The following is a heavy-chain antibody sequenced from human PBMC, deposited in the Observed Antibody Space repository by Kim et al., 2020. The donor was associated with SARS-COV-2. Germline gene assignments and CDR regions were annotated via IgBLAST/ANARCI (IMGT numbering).Heavy chain of an antibody. CDR2: ISTSSSYI. J-gene: IGHJ6*02. CDR3: ARFEGYGMDV. V-gene: IGHV3-21*01. D-gene: IGHD3-9*01. CDR1: GFTFSTYS. Sequence: GGSLRLSCAASGFTFSTYSMNWVRQAPGKGLEWVSSISTSSSYIYYADSAKGRFTISRDNAKSSLFLQMNSLRVEDTGVYYCARFEGYGMDVWGQGT.